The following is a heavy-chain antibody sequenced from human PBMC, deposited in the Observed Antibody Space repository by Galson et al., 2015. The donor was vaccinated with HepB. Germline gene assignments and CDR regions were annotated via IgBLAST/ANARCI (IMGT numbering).Heavy chain of an antibody. V-gene: IGHV3-66*01. J-gene: IGHJ3*02. CDR1: GFTVSSNY. D-gene: IGHD3-22*01. CDR2: IYSGGST. CDR3: ARDIGGYYYDSSGYRPLFSNPDDAFDI. Sequence: SLRLSCAASGFTVSSNYMSWVRQAPGKGLEWVSVIYSGGSTYYADSVKGRFTISRDNSKNTLYLQMNSLRAEDTAVYYCARDIGGYYYDSSGYRPLFSNPDDAFDIWGQGTMVTVSS.